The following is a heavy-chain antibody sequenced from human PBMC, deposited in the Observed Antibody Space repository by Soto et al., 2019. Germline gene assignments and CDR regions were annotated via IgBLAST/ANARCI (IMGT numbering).Heavy chain of an antibody. CDR2: ISGSGGSA. J-gene: IGHJ3*01. D-gene: IGHD6-19*01. Sequence: EVQLLESGGGLVRPGGSLRLSCVASAFTFSNYAMNWVRQAPGKGLEWVSVISGSGGSASYADSVQGRFTISRDNSKNTLYLQMNSLRAEDTAIYYCVREDSAWDSRGSFDFWGRGTMVTVS. V-gene: IGHV3-23*01. CDR1: AFTFSNYA. CDR3: VREDSAWDSRGSFDF.